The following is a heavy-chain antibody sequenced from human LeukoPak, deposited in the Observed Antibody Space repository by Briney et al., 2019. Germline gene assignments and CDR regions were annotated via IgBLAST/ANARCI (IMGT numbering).Heavy chain of an antibody. J-gene: IGHJ2*01. CDR1: QFSISSYS. Sequence: GGSLRLSCAASQFSISSYSMNWVRQAPGKGLEWISYISSGSITTYYADSVKGRFTISRDNAKNSLYLQMNNLRDKDTAVYFCARDCSNGLCYSSNWYFDLWGRGTLVTVSP. CDR3: ARDCSNGLCYSSNWYFDL. V-gene: IGHV3-48*02. CDR2: ISSGSITT. D-gene: IGHD2-8*01.